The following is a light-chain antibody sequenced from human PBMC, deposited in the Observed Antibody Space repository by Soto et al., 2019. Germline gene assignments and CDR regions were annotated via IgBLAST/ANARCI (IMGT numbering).Light chain of an antibody. V-gene: IGLV2-23*03. J-gene: IGLJ1*01. CDR3: CSYAGSTNV. CDR1: SSDVGSYNV. CDR2: EGS. Sequence: QSVLTQPASVSGSPGQSITISCTGTSSDVGSYNVVSWYQQHPGKAPKLMIYEGSKRPPGVSNRFSGSKSGNTASLTISGLQAEDEADYYCCSYAGSTNVFGTGTKVTVL.